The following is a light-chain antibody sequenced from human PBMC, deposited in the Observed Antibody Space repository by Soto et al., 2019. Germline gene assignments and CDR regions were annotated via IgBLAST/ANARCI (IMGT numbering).Light chain of an antibody. CDR3: QQYNNWPPST. CDR1: QSVSSN. J-gene: IGKJ1*01. Sequence: KVMTQSLATLSVSAWEGATLSFRSGQSVSSNLAWYQQKPGQAPRLLIYGASTRATGIPARFSGSGSGTEFTLTISSLQSVEFALYYCQQYNNWPPSTFGQGTKVDIK. CDR2: GAS. V-gene: IGKV3-15*01.